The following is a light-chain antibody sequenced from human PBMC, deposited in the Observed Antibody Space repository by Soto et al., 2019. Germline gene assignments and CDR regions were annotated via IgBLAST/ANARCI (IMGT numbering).Light chain of an antibody. V-gene: IGKV1-5*03. J-gene: IGKJ2*01. CDR1: QSINNW. CDR3: QQSSTYSAYT. CDR2: KAS. Sequence: DIQMTQSPSTLSASVGDRVTITCRASQSINNWLAWYQQKPGKAPKRLIYKASNLEGGVPSRFSGSGSGTEFTLTISSLQPDDFATYYCQQSSTYSAYTFGQGTKVEIK.